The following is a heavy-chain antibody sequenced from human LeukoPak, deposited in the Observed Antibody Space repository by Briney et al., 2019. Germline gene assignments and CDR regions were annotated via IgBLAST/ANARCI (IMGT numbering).Heavy chain of an antibody. D-gene: IGHD2-15*01. J-gene: IGHJ4*02. V-gene: IGHV3-11*05. CDR3: ARAVRYCSGGSCLYYFDY. CDR1: GFTFSDYY. CDR2: ISSSSSYT. Sequence: GGSLRRSCAASGFTFSDYYMSWIRQAPGKGLERVSYISSSSSYTNYADSVKGRFTISRDNAKNSLYLQMNSLRAEDTAVYYCARAVRYCSGGSCLYYFDYWGQGTLVTVSS.